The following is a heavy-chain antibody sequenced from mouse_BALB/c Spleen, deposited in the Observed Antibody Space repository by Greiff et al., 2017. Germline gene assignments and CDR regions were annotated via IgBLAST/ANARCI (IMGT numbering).Heavy chain of an antibody. Sequence: VHVKQSGPELMKPGASVKISCKASGYSFTSYYMHWVKQSHGKSLEWIGYIDPFNGGTCYNQKFKGKATLTVDKSSSTAYMHLSSLTSEDSAVYYCAREDGYYGTYWGQGTLVTVSA. V-gene: IGHV1S135*01. D-gene: IGHD2-3*01. CDR2: IDPFNGGT. CDR1: GYSFTSYY. J-gene: IGHJ3*01. CDR3: AREDGYYGTY.